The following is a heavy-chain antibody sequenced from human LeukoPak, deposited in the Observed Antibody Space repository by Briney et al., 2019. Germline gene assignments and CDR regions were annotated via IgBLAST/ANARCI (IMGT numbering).Heavy chain of an antibody. CDR2: IYYSGST. D-gene: IGHD3-10*02. V-gene: IGHV4-34*01. CDR3: ARALGSGRMNWFDP. Sequence: PSQTLSLTCAVYDGSFSGFYWTRIRQSPGKGLEWIGSIYYSGSTYYNPSLKSRVTISVDTSKYQFSLKLSSVTAADTAVYYCARALGSGRMNWFDPWGQGTLVTVSS. CDR1: DGSFSGFY. J-gene: IGHJ5*02.